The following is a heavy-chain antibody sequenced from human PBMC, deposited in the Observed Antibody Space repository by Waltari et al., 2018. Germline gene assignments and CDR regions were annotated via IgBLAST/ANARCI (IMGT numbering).Heavy chain of an antibody. V-gene: IGHV4-4*07. CDR1: NGSISRYY. CDR3: ARESILSGFYYGSGRFDY. D-gene: IGHD3-10*01. Sequence: QVQLQESGPGLVKSLETLSRTCTVSNGSISRYYWSWIRQPAGKGLEWIVRIHGSGNTNYNPSLKSRVAMSVDTSKNQFSLKVYSVTAADTAVYYCARESILSGFYYGSGRFDYWGQGTLVTVSS. CDR2: IHGSGNT. J-gene: IGHJ4*02.